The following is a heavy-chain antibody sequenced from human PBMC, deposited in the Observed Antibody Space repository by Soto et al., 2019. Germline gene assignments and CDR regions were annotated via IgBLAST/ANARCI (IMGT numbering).Heavy chain of an antibody. D-gene: IGHD3-22*01. J-gene: IGHJ4*02. Sequence: PSETLSLTCAVSGGSISSSNWWSWVRQPPGKGLEWIGEIYHSGSTNYNPSLKSRVTISVDKSKNQFSLKLSSVTAADTAVYYCARGGVDYYDSSGYYFSPYYFDYWGQGTLVTVSS. V-gene: IGHV4-4*02. CDR1: GGSISSSNW. CDR2: IYHSGST. CDR3: ARGGVDYYDSSGYYFSPYYFDY.